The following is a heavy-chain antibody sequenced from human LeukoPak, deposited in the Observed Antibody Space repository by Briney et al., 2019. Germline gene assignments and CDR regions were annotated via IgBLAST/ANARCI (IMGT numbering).Heavy chain of an antibody. V-gene: IGHV3-30*04. J-gene: IGHJ6*03. CDR2: ISYDGSNK. CDR3: ARNSYPHSSGYYYVLDYYYMDV. CDR1: GFTFSSYA. D-gene: IGHD3-22*01. Sequence: GGSLRLSCAASGFTFSSYAMHWVRQAPGKGLEWVAVISYDGSNKYYADSVKGRFTISRDNSKNTLYLQMNSLRAEDTAVYYCARNSYPHSSGYYYVLDYYYMDVWGKGTTVTVSS.